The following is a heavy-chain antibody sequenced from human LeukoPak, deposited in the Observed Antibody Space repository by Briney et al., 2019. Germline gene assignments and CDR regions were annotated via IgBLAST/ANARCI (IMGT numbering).Heavy chain of an antibody. D-gene: IGHD2-21*02. CDR2: INPSGGST. J-gene: IGHJ4*02. Sequence: ASVTVSCTASGYSFTSYYMHWVRQPPRQGREGMGLINPSGGSTSYAQKFQGRVTMTRDTSTSTVYMELSSLRFEDTAVYYCARSEVVTARLHPYYFDYWGQGTLVTVSS. V-gene: IGHV1-46*01. CDR1: GYSFTSYY. CDR3: ARSEVVTARLHPYYFDY.